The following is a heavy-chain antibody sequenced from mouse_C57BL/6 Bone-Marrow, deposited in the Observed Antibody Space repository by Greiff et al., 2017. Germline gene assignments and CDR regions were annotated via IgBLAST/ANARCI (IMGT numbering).Heavy chain of an antibody. V-gene: IGHV1-72*01. Sequence: QVQLQQPGAELVKPGASVKLSCTASGYTFSSYWMHWVQQRPGRGLAWIGRIDPNSGGTKYNETFKRNVTLTVYNLSSTAYMQRSNLTAEDYGVNYCARVVTTVVVFEYWGKGTTRTGSS. CDR3: ARVVTTVVVFEY. D-gene: IGHD1-1*01. CDR1: GYTFSSYW. J-gene: IGHJ2*01. CDR2: IDPNSGGT.